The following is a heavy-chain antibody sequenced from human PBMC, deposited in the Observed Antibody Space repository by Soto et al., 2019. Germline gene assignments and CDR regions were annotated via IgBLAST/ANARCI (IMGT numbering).Heavy chain of an antibody. Sequence: PGGSLRLSCAASGFTFSTYWMSWVRQAPGKGLEWVANIKPDGSEKWYVDSVKGRFTISRDNAKNSLYLQMNSLRAEDTAVYYCARGDYDDTSGPFSDAFDIWGQGTMVTVSS. CDR2: IKPDGSEK. CDR1: GFTFSTYW. V-gene: IGHV3-7*04. D-gene: IGHD3-22*01. CDR3: ARGDYDDTSGPFSDAFDI. J-gene: IGHJ3*02.